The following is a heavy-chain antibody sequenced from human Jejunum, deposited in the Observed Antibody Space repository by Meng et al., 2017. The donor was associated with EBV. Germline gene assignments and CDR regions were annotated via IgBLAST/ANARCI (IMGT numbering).Heavy chain of an antibody. Sequence: EVQLVESGGALVKPGGSLGLSWAASGFTFNSYTMNWVRQAPGKGLEWVSSISSSSTYIYYADSVKGRFTISRDNAKNSLYLQMNSLRADDTAVYYCARDRETYSSSQADYWGQGTLVTVSS. CDR2: ISSSSTYI. CDR1: GFTFNSYT. CDR3: ARDRETYSSSQADY. V-gene: IGHV3-21*01. D-gene: IGHD6-6*01. J-gene: IGHJ4*02.